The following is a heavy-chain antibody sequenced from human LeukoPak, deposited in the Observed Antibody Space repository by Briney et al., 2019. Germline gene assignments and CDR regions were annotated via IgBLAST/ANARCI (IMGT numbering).Heavy chain of an antibody. V-gene: IGHV3-30-3*01. CDR1: GFTFSSYA. CDR3: ARRQYLWSSRENWFDP. Sequence: GGSLRLSCAASGFTFSSYAIHWVRQAPGKGLEWVAVISYDGSNKYYADSVKGRFTISRDNSKNTLYLQMNSLRAEDTAVYYCARRQYLWSSRENWFDPWGQGTLVTVSS. J-gene: IGHJ5*02. CDR2: ISYDGSNK. D-gene: IGHD6-13*01.